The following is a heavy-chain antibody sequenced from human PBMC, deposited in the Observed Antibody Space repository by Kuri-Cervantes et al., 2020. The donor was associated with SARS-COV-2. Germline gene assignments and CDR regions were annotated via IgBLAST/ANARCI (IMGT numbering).Heavy chain of an antibody. J-gene: IGHJ3*02. V-gene: IGHV1-2*06. CDR1: GYTFTGYY. CDR2: INPNSGGT. CDR3: ARDPGGLDAFDI. D-gene: IGHD4-23*01. Sequence: ASVKDSCKASGYTFTGYYMHWVRHAPGQGLEWMGRINPNSGGTNYAQKFQGSVTMTRYTSISTAYMELSRLRSDDTAVYYCARDPGGLDAFDIWGQGTMVTVSS.